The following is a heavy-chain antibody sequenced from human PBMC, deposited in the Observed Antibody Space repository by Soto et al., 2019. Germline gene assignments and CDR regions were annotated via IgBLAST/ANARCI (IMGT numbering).Heavy chain of an antibody. Sequence: PGGSLRLSCAASGFTFSSYAMSWVRQAPAKGLEWVSSISAFGTFYADSVKSRFTISRDISQNMLYLQMDSLRADDTAVYYCARRGESLGKYFNYWGLGTLVTVSS. D-gene: IGHD3-16*01. V-gene: IGHV3-23*01. CDR2: ISAFGT. CDR1: GFTFSSYA. J-gene: IGHJ4*02. CDR3: ARRGESLGKYFNY.